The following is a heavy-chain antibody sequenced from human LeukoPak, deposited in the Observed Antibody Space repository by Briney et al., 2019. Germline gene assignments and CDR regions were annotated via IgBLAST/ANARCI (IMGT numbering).Heavy chain of an antibody. Sequence: SETLSLTCTVSGGSISSYYWSWIRQPPGKGLEWIGYIYHSGSTNYNPSLKSRVTISVDTSKNQFSLKLSSVTAADTAVYHCARVGERGTHYGDLYYFDYWGQGTLVTVSS. CDR3: ARVGERGTHYGDLYYFDY. CDR1: GGSISSYY. CDR2: IYHSGST. V-gene: IGHV4-59*01. J-gene: IGHJ4*02. D-gene: IGHD4-17*01.